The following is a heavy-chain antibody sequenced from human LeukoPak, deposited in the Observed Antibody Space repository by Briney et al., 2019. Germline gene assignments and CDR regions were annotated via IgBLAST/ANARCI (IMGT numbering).Heavy chain of an antibody. V-gene: IGHV3-30*02. CDR3: ARAPYNWNDWFDP. Sequence: GGSLRLSCAASGFTFRNYGMHWVRQAPGKGLEWLAFIRYDESDKYYADSVRGRFTISRDNSKNTLYLQMNSLRADDTAVYYCARAPYNWNDWFDPWGQGTLVTVSS. J-gene: IGHJ5*02. CDR2: IRYDESDK. D-gene: IGHD1-1*01. CDR1: GFTFRNYG.